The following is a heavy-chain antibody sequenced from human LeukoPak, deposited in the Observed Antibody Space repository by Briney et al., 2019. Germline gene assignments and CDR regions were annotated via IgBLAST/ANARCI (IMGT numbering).Heavy chain of an antibody. CDR3: ARSAYYDFWSSLADWFDP. V-gene: IGHV1-8*03. D-gene: IGHD3-3*01. J-gene: IGHJ5*02. CDR2: MNPNSGNT. Sequence: ASVKVSCEASGYTFTSYDINWVRQATGQGLEWMGWMNPNSGNTGYAQKFQGRVTITRNTSISTAYMELSSLRSEDTAVYYCARSAYYDFWSSLADWFDPWGQGTLVTVSS. CDR1: GYTFTSYD.